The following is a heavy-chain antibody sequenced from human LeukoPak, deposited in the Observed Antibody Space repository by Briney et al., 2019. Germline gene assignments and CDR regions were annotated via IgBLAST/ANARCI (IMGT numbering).Heavy chain of an antibody. Sequence: SVKVSCKASGFTFTSPAMQWVRQARGQRLEWIGWIVVGSGNTNYAQKFQERVTITRDMSTSTAYMELSSLRSEDTAVYYCAARRLLWFGELRGMDVWGQGTTVTVSS. CDR3: AARRLLWFGELRGMDV. D-gene: IGHD3-10*01. V-gene: IGHV1-58*02. J-gene: IGHJ6*02. CDR1: GFTFTSPA. CDR2: IVVGSGNT.